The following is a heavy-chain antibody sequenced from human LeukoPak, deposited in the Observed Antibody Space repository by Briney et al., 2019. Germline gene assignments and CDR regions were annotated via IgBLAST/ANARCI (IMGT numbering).Heavy chain of an antibody. Sequence: GGSLRLSCAASGFTFSSYAMSWVRQAPGKGLEWVSAISGSGGSTYYADSVKGRFTISRGNSKNTLYLQMNSLRAEDTAVYYCAPRACSGGSCYSGGSPDVWGQGTTVTVSS. J-gene: IGHJ6*02. D-gene: IGHD2-15*01. V-gene: IGHV3-23*01. CDR1: GFTFSSYA. CDR2: ISGSGGST. CDR3: APRACSGGSCYSGGSPDV.